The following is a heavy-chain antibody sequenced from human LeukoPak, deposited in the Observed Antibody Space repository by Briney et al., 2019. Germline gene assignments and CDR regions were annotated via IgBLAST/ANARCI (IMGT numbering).Heavy chain of an antibody. V-gene: IGHV4-61*02. D-gene: IGHD3-9*01. CDR3: EREDVIRYFDGYDY. CDR2: IYTSGST. Sequence: SQTLSLTCTVSGGSISSGSYYWSWIRQPAGKGLEWIGRIYTSGSTNYNPSLKSRVTISVDTSKNQFSLKLSSVTAADTAVYYFEREDVIRYFDGYDYWGQGTLVTVSS. J-gene: IGHJ4*02. CDR1: GGSISSGSYY.